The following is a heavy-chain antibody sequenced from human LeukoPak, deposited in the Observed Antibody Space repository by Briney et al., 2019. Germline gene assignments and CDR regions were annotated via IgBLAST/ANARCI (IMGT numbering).Heavy chain of an antibody. CDR2: IYYSGST. J-gene: IGHJ4*02. CDR1: GGSISSYY. D-gene: IGHD2-2*01. CDR3: ARAGGYCSSTSCSHYFDY. V-gene: IGHV4-59*01. Sequence: PSETLTLTCTVSGGSISSYYWSWIRQPPGKGLEWIGYIYYSGSTNYNPSLKSRVTISVDTSKNQFSLKLSSVTAADTAVYYCARAGGYCSSTSCSHYFDYWGQGTLVTVPS.